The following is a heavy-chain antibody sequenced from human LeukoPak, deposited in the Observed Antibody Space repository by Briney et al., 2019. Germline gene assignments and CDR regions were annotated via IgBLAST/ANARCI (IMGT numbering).Heavy chain of an antibody. J-gene: IGHJ6*03. D-gene: IGHD6-6*01. CDR1: GGSISSGSYY. Sequence: SQTLSLTCTVSGGSISSGSYYWSWIRQPAGKGLEWIGRIYTSGSTNYNPSLRTRVTISVDASRNQFSLNLSSVTAADTAVYYCARWSGSVTARNYYYYMDVWGEGTTVTVSS. CDR2: IYTSGST. V-gene: IGHV4-61*02. CDR3: ARWSGSVTARNYYYYMDV.